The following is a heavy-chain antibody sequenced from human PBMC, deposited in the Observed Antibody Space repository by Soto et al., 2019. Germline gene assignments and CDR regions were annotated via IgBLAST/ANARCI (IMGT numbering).Heavy chain of an antibody. Sequence: PGGSLRLSCAASGFTFSSYAMSWVRQAPGKGLEWVSAISGSGGSTYYADSVKGRFTISRDNSKNTLYLQMNSLRAEDTAVYYCAKVPTRIVVVIARTYYFDYWGQGTLVTVSS. D-gene: IGHD2-21*01. CDR3: AKVPTRIVVVIARTYYFDY. V-gene: IGHV3-23*01. CDR2: ISGSGGST. CDR1: GFTFSSYA. J-gene: IGHJ4*02.